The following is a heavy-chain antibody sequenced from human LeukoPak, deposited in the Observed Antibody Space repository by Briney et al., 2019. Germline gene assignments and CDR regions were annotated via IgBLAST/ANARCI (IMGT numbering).Heavy chain of an antibody. D-gene: IGHD6-13*01. J-gene: IGHJ5*02. CDR1: GGSFSGYY. CDR3: AKGARIAAAGKGWFDP. CDR2: INHSGST. V-gene: IGHV4-34*01. Sequence: SETLPLTCAVYGGSFSGYYWSWIRQPPGKGLEWIGEINHSGSTNYNPSLKSRVTISVDTSKNQFSLKLSSVTAADTAVYYCAKGARIAAAGKGWFDPWGQGTLVTVSS.